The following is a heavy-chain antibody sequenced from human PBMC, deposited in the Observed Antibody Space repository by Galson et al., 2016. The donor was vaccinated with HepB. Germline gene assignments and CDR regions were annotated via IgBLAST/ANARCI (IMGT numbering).Heavy chain of an antibody. J-gene: IGHJ4*02. V-gene: IGHV3-30*04. CDR1: GFTFSNSA. CDR2: ISYDGREK. CDR3: ARDSDESSGHPGI. D-gene: IGHD3-22*01. Sequence: SLRLSCAASGFTFSNSAMHWVRQAPGKGLEWVAVISYDGREKYYADSVKGRITISRDNSRNTLNLEVKRLRSEDTAVDYCARDSDESSGHPGIWGQGTLVVVSS.